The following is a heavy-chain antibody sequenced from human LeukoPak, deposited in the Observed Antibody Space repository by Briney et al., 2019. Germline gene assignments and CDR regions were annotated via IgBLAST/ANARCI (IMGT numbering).Heavy chain of an antibody. CDR3: AREGIAAAGRPDY. CDR2: INHSGST. J-gene: IGHJ4*02. CDR1: GGSFSGYY. D-gene: IGHD6-13*01. V-gene: IGHV4-34*01. Sequence: SSETLSLTCAVYGGSFSGYYWSWIRQPPGKGLEWIGEINHSGSTNYNPSLKSRVTISVDTSKNQFSLKLSSVTAADTAVYYCAREGIAAAGRPDYWGQGTLVTVSS.